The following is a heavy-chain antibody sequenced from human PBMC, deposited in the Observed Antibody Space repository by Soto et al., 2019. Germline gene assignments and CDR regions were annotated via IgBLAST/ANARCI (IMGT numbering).Heavy chain of an antibody. CDR3: ERVAGGGTYYGIFDY. CDR2: VYHSGRT. J-gene: IGHJ4*02. CDR1: GGSISSSNW. Sequence: PSETLSLTCAVSGGSISSSNWWNWVRQPPGKGLEWIGEVYHSGRTNYNPSLKSRVSVSLDKSKNQFSLKLTSVTAADAAVYFCERVAGGGTYYGIFDYWGQGALVTVSS. D-gene: IGHD1-26*01. V-gene: IGHV4-4*02.